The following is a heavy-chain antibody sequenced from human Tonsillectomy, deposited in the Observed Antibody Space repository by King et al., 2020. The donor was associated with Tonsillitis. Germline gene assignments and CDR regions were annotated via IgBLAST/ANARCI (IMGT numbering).Heavy chain of an antibody. Sequence: VQLVESGAEVKKPGSSVKVSCEASGDTFSSFGFSWVRQAPGQGLEWMGGIIPVVGTPAHPQNLQGRVTIGADISTSTAYMELSSLTSDDTAVYYCAGGQFESGGSVYYFHYYYMDVWGTGTTVIVS. CDR2: IIPVVGTP. D-gene: IGHD2-15*01. J-gene: IGHJ6*03. CDR1: GDTFSSFG. CDR3: AGGQFESGGSVYYFHYYYMDV. V-gene: IGHV1-69*06.